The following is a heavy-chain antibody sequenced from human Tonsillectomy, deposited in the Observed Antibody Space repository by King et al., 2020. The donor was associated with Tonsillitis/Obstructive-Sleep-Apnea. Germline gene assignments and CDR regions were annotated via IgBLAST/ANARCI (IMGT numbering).Heavy chain of an antibody. J-gene: IGHJ4*02. CDR2: IGTAGDT. D-gene: IGHD2-2*01. Sequence: EVKLVESGGGLVQPGGSLRLSCAASGFTLSNYDMHWVRHATGKGLEWVSAIGTAGDTYYPGSVKGRFTISRDNAKNSLYLQMNSLRVGDTAVYYCARGYCSSATCYGGENFDYWGQGTLVTVSS. CDR1: GFTLSNYD. CDR3: ARGYCSSATCYGGENFDY. V-gene: IGHV3-13*04.